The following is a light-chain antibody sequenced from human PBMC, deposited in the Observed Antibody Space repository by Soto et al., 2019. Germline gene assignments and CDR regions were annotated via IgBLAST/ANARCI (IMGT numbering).Light chain of an antibody. CDR1: SSDVGGYDY. CDR2: EVS. V-gene: IGLV2-8*01. J-gene: IGLJ2*01. Sequence: QSALTQPPSASGSPGQSVTVSCTGTSSDVGGYDYVSWYQHHPGKAPKLIIYEVSKRPSGVPDRFSGSKSGNTASLTVSGLQAEDEADYYCSSYGGSNNWLFGGGTKVTVL. CDR3: SSYGGSNNWL.